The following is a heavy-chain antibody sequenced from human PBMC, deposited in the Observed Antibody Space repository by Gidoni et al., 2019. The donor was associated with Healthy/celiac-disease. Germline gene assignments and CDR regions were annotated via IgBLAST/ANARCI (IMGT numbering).Heavy chain of an antibody. Sequence: QVQLVQSGAEVKKPGSSVKVSCKASGGTFSSYTISWVRQAPGQGLEWMGRIIPILGIANYAQKFQGRVTITADKSTSTAYMELSSLRAEDTAVYYCARDRGEKDSSGPWYWGQGTLVTVSS. CDR1: GGTFSSYT. J-gene: IGHJ4*02. D-gene: IGHD6-19*01. CDR3: ARDRGEKDSSGPWY. V-gene: IGHV1-69*08. CDR2: IIPILGIA.